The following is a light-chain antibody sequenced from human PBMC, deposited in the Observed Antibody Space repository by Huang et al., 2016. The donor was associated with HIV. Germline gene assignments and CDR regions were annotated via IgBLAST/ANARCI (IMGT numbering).Light chain of an antibody. CDR2: SVS. CDR1: QYVGTS. V-gene: IGKV3-15*01. Sequence: EIVVTQSPATLSVSPGEGATLSCRASQYVGTSLAWYQQKPGQSPRLVIHSVSTRATGFPARFSGSGSRTEFTLTITSLQSEDCALYYCQQYYNWPWTFSLGTKVEI. CDR3: QQYYNWPWT. J-gene: IGKJ1*01.